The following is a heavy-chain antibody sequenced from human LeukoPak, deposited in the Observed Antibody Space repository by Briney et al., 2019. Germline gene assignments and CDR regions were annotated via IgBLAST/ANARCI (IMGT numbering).Heavy chain of an antibody. CDR1: GGSISSGSYY. V-gene: IGHV4-61*02. D-gene: IGHD3-10*01. CDR3: AGGRYYYGSGSTNWFDP. J-gene: IGHJ5*02. Sequence: SQTLSLTCTVSGGSISSGSYYWSWIRQPAGKGLEWVGRIYTSGSTNYNPSLKSRVTISADTSKNQFSLKLSSVTAADTAVYYCAGGRYYYGSGSTNWFDPWGQGTLVTVSS. CDR2: IYTSGST.